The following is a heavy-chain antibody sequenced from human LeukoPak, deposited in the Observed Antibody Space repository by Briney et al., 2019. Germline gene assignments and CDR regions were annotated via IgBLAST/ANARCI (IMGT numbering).Heavy chain of an antibody. V-gene: IGHV3-33*01. CDR2: MWYDGSNK. J-gene: IGHJ4*02. CDR3: ARDGYNVLDY. Sequence: GGSLRLSCAASGFTFSSYNMFWVRQAPGKGLEWVTSMWYDGSNKYYADSVKGRFTISRDNSKSTLYLQMNSLRVEDTAVYYSARDGYNVLDYWGQGTLVTVSS. D-gene: IGHD5-24*01. CDR1: GFTFSSYN.